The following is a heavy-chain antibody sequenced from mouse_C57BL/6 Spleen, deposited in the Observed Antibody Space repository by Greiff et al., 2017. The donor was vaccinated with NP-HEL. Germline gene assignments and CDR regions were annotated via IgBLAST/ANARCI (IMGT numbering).Heavy chain of an antibody. Sequence: EVHLVESGEGLVKPGGSLKLSCAASGFTFSSYAMSWVRQTPEKRLEWVAYISSGGDYIYYADTVKGRFTISRDNARNTLYLQRSSLKSEDTAMYYCTRDELSNYDDGGWFAYWGQGTLVTVSA. J-gene: IGHJ3*01. CDR1: GFTFSSYA. CDR2: ISSGGDYI. CDR3: TRDELSNYDDGGWFAY. D-gene: IGHD2-4*01. V-gene: IGHV5-9-1*02.